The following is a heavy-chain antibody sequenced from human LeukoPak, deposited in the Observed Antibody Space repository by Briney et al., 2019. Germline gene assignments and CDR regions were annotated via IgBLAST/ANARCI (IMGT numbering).Heavy chain of an antibody. V-gene: IGHV4-30-4*08. CDR1: GGSISSGDYC. D-gene: IGHD3-16*02. CDR2: IYYSGST. J-gene: IGHJ4*02. Sequence: PSETLSLTCTVSGGSISSGDYCWSWIRQPPGKGLEWIGYIYYSGSTYYNPSLKSRVTISVDTSKNQFSLKLSSVTAADTAVYYCARVSYDYVWGSYLPFDYWGQGTLVTVSS. CDR3: ARVSYDYVWGSYLPFDY.